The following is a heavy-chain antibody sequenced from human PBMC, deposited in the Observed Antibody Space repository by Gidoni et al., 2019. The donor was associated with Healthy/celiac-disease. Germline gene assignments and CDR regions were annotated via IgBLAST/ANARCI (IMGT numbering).Heavy chain of an antibody. CDR1: GGSLSSSSYY. D-gene: IGHD3-10*01. J-gene: IGHJ5*02. Sequence: QLQLQESGPGLVKPSETLSLTCTVSGGSLSSSSYYWGWIRQPPGKGLEWIGSIYYSGSTYYNPSLKSRVTISVDTSKNQFSLKLSSVTAADTAVYYCARVPSITMVRGETWFDPWGQGTLVTVSS. CDR3: ARVPSITMVRGETWFDP. CDR2: IYYSGST. V-gene: IGHV4-39*07.